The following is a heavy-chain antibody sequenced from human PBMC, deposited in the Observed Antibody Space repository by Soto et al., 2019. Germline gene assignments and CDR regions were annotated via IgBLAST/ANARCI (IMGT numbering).Heavy chain of an antibody. CDR3: ARGSYSAFDI. J-gene: IGHJ3*02. CDR1: GYTFTSYA. CDR2: INTGNSNT. V-gene: IGHV1-3*04. Sequence: PSGRVWCKAAGYTFTSYALHWVRQAPGQRLEWMGWINTGNSNTKYAQKFQGRVTITRDTSASTVYMELSSLRSEDTAVYYCARGSYSAFDIWGQGTMVSVSS. D-gene: IGHD1-26*01.